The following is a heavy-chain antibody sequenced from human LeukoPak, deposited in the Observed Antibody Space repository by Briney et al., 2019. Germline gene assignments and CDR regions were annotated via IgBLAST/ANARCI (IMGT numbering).Heavy chain of an antibody. D-gene: IGHD3-10*01. J-gene: IGHJ5*02. CDR2: INHSGST. CDR1: GGSFNGYY. V-gene: IGHV4-34*01. CDR3: ARHPYYYGSGSYFWFDP. Sequence: SETLSLTCAVYGGSFNGYYWSWIRQPPGKGLEWIGEINHSGSTNYNPSLKSRVTISVDTSKNQFSLKLSSVTAADTAVYYCARHPYYYGSGSYFWFDPWGQGTLVTVSS.